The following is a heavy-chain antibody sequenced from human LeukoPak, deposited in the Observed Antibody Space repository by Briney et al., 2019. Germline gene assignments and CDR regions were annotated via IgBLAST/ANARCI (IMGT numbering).Heavy chain of an antibody. CDR3: ARAPNRYQLLQGDAFDI. V-gene: IGHV3-30*03. Sequence: PTGRSLRLSCAASGFTFSSYGMHWVRQAPGKGLEWVAVISYDGSNKYYADSVKGRFTISRDNAKNSLYLQMNSLRAEDTAVYYCARAPNRYQLLQGDAFDIWGQGTMVTVSS. CDR2: ISYDGSNK. CDR1: GFTFSSYG. D-gene: IGHD2-2*01. J-gene: IGHJ3*02.